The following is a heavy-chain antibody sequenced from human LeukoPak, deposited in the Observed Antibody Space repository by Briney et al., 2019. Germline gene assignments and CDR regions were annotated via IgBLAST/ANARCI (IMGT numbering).Heavy chain of an antibody. CDR1: GYTFTSYG. J-gene: IGHJ5*02. D-gene: IGHD2-21*02. Sequence: GASVKVSCKASGYTFTSYGISWVRQAPGQGLEWMGWISAYNGNTNYAQKLQGRVTMTTDTSTSTAYMELRSLRSDDTAVYYCARVNVESVVVTASRANWFDPWGQGTLVTVSS. V-gene: IGHV1-18*01. CDR2: ISAYNGNT. CDR3: ARVNVESVVVTASRANWFDP.